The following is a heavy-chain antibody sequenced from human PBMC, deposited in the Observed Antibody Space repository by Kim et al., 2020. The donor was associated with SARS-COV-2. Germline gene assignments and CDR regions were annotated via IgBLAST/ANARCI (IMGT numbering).Heavy chain of an antibody. Sequence: GESLKISCKGSGYSFTIYWIGWVRQMPGKGLEWMGIIYPGDSDTRYSPSFQGQVTISADKSISTAYLQWSSLKASDTAMYYCARAPTYYDYVWGSYRPMIYFDYWGQGTLVTVSS. J-gene: IGHJ4*02. CDR1: GYSFTIYW. V-gene: IGHV5-51*01. D-gene: IGHD3-16*02. CDR3: ARAPTYYDYVWGSYRPMIYFDY. CDR2: IYPGDSDT.